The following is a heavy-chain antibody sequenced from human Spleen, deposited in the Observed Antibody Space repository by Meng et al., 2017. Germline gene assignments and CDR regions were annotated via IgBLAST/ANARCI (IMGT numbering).Heavy chain of an antibody. D-gene: IGHD2-15*01. CDR2: IYYSGTT. CDR3: ARSASLLPHYLDS. CDR1: GGSNSSGNYY. J-gene: IGHJ4*02. V-gene: IGHV4-31*03. Sequence: VQVQESGPGLVKPSQTRSLTCTVSGGSNSSGNYYWTWIRQYAGKGLEWIGFIYYSGTTYYNPSLKSRVAISQDTSKNQFSLNLSSVTAADTAVYYCARSASLLPHYLDSWGQGTLVTVFS.